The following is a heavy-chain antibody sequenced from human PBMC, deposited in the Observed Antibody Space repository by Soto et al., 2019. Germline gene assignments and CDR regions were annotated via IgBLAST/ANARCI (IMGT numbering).Heavy chain of an antibody. D-gene: IGHD3-10*01. J-gene: IGHJ4*02. CDR2: INHSGST. CDR1: GGSFSGYY. Sequence: SETLSLTCAVYGGSFSGYYWSWIRQPPGKGLEWIGEINHSGSTNYNPSLKSRVTISVDTSKNQFSLKLSSVTAADTAVYYCARAPPMVRGVIKYWGQGTLVTVSS. V-gene: IGHV4-34*01. CDR3: ARAPPMVRGVIKY.